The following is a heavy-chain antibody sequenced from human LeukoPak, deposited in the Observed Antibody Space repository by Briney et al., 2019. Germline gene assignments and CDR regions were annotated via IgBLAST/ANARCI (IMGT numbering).Heavy chain of an antibody. J-gene: IGHJ3*02. CDR3: ARGRSGSYPRAFDI. CDR1: GGSISSGSYY. V-gene: IGHV4-61*02. Sequence: PSETLSLTCTVSGGSISSGSYYWSWIRQPAGKGREWIGRIYTSGSTNYNPSLKSRVTISVDTSKNQFSLKLSSVTAADTAVYYCARGRSGSYPRAFDIWGQGTMVTVSS. CDR2: IYTSGST. D-gene: IGHD1-26*01.